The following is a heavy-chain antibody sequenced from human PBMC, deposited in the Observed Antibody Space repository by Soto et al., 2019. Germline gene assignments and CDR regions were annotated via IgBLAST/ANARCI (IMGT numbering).Heavy chain of an antibody. J-gene: IGHJ4*02. CDR1: GGSFSGYY. V-gene: IGHV4-34*01. CDR3: ARMSSTWHLLPDS. D-gene: IGHD6-13*01. Sequence: PSETLSLTCAVYGGSFSGYYWSWIRQPPGKGLEWIGEINHSGSTNYNPSLESRVAISVDTSKNQFSLKLSSVTAADTGVYYCARMSSTWHLLPDSWGQGTPVTVSS. CDR2: INHSGST.